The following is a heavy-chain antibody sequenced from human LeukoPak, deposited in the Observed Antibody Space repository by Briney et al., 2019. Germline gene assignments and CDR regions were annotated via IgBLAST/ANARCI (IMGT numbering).Heavy chain of an antibody. CDR1: GFTFSNYW. Sequence: GSLRLSCGASGFTFSNYWMSWIRQPPGKGLEWIGEVHPSGITNYNPSLKSRVSISIDTSKNQFSLTLISVTAADTALYYCSRGYDNEKSAYWGQGTLVTVSS. J-gene: IGHJ4*02. CDR2: VHPSGIT. CDR3: SRGYDNEKSAY. V-gene: IGHV4-34*01. D-gene: IGHD3-22*01.